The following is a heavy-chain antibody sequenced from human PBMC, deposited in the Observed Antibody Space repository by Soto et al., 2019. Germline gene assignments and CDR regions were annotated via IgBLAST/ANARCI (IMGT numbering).Heavy chain of an antibody. Sequence: GGSLRLSCAASGFTFSSYWMSWVRQAPGKGLEWVANIKQDGSEKYYVDSVKGRFTISRDNAKNSLYLQMNSLRAEDTAVYYCARDLDPPYHDAFDIWGQGTMVTVSS. V-gene: IGHV3-7*01. CDR3: ARDLDPPYHDAFDI. D-gene: IGHD3-22*01. J-gene: IGHJ3*02. CDR2: IKQDGSEK. CDR1: GFTFSSYW.